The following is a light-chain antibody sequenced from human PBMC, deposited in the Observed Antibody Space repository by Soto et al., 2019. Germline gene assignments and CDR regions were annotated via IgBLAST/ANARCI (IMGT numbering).Light chain of an antibody. V-gene: IGLV1-51*02. Sequence: QSVLTQPPSVSAAPGQKVTISCSGGSYNIGNNYVSWYQQLPGTATKLLIYENNKRPSGIPDRFSVSKSGTSATLAITGLQTGDEADYYCVTWDRSLSGSGWVFGGGTKLTVL. CDR2: ENN. J-gene: IGLJ3*02. CDR3: VTWDRSLSGSGWV. CDR1: SYNIGNNY.